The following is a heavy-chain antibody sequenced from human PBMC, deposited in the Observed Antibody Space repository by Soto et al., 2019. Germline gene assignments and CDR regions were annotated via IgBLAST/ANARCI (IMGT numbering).Heavy chain of an antibody. V-gene: IGHV3-33*01. CDR2: IRYDGSNK. Sequence: QVQLVESGGGVVQPGRSLRLSCAASGFTFSSYGMHWVRQAPGKGLEWVAVIRYDGSNKYYADSVKGRFTISRDNSTNTVYPQMNSPTTEETAVYYWRRSGTPPPYYYDSSGFNYWGQGTLVTVSS. J-gene: IGHJ4*02. CDR1: GFTFSSYG. D-gene: IGHD3-22*01. CDR3: RRSGTPPPYYYDSSGFNY.